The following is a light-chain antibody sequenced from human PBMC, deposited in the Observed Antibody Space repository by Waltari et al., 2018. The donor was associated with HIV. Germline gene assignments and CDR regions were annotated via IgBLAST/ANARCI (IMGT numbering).Light chain of an antibody. Sequence: VLTQAALASPVTVGQRASFSCRSSQSLLHRGGDTFLTWLHQRPGQPPRLLLYKVSKRFSGVPDRISGDGAGTNFTLKISRVQPDDAGIYYCMQATHFPRTFGQGTKLEIK. J-gene: IGKJ2*01. CDR1: QSLLHRGGDTF. V-gene: IGKV2-24*01. CDR2: KVS. CDR3: MQATHFPRT.